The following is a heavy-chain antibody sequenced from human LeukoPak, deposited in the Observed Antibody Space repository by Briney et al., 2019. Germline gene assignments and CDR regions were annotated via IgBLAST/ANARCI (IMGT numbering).Heavy chain of an antibody. D-gene: IGHD2-2*01. Sequence: GASVKVSCKASGYTFTSYGISWVRQAPGQGLEWMGWISAYNGNTNYAQKLQGRVTMTTDTSTSTAYMELRSLRSDDTAVYYCARDGIGYCSSTSCYWGVDYYYYYMDVWGKGTTVTISS. V-gene: IGHV1-18*01. CDR1: GYTFTSYG. CDR2: ISAYNGNT. J-gene: IGHJ6*03. CDR3: ARDGIGYCSSTSCYWGVDYYYYYMDV.